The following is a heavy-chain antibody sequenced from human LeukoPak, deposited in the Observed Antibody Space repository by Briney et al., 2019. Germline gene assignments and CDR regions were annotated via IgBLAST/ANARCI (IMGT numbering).Heavy chain of an antibody. CDR3: ARSKDCSGGSCYPRGDWFDP. J-gene: IGHJ5*02. D-gene: IGHD2-15*01. CDR2: ISAYNGNT. CDR1: GYTFTNYG. Sequence: ASVQVSCKASGYTFTNYGISWVRRAPGQGLEWMGWISAYNGNTKSAQRFQGRVTMTTDTPTSTAYMELRSLRSDDTSVYYCARSKDCSGGSCYPRGDWFDPWGQGTLVTVSS. V-gene: IGHV1-18*01.